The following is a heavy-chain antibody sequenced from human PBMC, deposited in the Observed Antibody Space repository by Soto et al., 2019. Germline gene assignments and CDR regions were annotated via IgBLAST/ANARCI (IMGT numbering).Heavy chain of an antibody. J-gene: IGHJ6*02. D-gene: IGHD2-15*01. CDR2: IWYDGSNK. Sequence: GGSLRLSCAASGFTFSSYGMHWVRQAPGKGLEWVAVIWYDGSNKYYADSVKGRFTISRDNSKNTLYLQMNSLRAEDTAVYYCARDEGVVVAATDYYRMDVWGQGTTVTVSS. V-gene: IGHV3-33*01. CDR1: GFTFSSYG. CDR3: ARDEGVVVAATDYYRMDV.